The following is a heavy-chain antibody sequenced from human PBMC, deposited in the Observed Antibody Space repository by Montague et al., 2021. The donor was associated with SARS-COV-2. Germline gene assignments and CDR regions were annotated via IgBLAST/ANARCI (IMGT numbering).Heavy chain of an antibody. Sequence: SETLSLTCAVHGGSFCGSYWNWIRQPPGKGLEWIGEINHSGSTNYNPSLKSRVTMSVDTSKNQFSLKLSSVTAADTAVYYCARGARQGYGFRLGSFDSWGQGTLVTVSS. V-gene: IGHV4-34*01. CDR2: INHSGST. J-gene: IGHJ4*02. CDR3: ARGARQGYGFRLGSFDS. CDR1: GGSFCGSY. D-gene: IGHD3-10*01.